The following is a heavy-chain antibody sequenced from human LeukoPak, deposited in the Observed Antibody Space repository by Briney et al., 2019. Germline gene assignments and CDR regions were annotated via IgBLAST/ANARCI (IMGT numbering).Heavy chain of an antibody. CDR2: IYPRDGST. J-gene: IGHJ4*02. CDR1: GYSFTSNY. Sequence: ASVTVSFKASGYSFTSNYIHWVRLAPGQGLEWMGMIYPRDGSTSYAQKFQGRVTVTRDTSTSTVHMELSGLRSEDTAVYYCARDQEAFDYWGQGTLVTVSS. V-gene: IGHV1-46*01. CDR3: ARDQEAFDY.